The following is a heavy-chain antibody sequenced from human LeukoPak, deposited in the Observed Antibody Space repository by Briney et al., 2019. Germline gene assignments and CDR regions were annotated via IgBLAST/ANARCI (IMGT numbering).Heavy chain of an antibody. Sequence: ASVKVSCKASGYTFTGYYMHWVRQAPGQGLEWMGWISAYNGNTNYAQKLQGRVTMTTDTSTSTAYMELRSLRSDDTAVYYCARGPPNHYGSGSYPDYWGQGTLVTVSS. CDR1: GYTFTGYY. CDR2: ISAYNGNT. V-gene: IGHV1-18*04. D-gene: IGHD3-10*01. J-gene: IGHJ4*02. CDR3: ARGPPNHYGSGSYPDY.